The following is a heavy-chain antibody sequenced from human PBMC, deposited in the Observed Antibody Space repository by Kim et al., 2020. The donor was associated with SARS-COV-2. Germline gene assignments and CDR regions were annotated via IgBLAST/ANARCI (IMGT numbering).Heavy chain of an antibody. CDR3: ARADIVVVVAATTDGYYYGMDV. CDR1: GGSFSGYY. J-gene: IGHJ6*02. V-gene: IGHV4-34*01. D-gene: IGHD2-15*01. CDR2: INHSGST. Sequence: SETLSLTCAVYGGSFSGYYWSWIRQPPGKGLEWIGEINHSGSTNYNPSLKSRVTISVDTSKNQFSLKLSSVTAADTAVYYCARADIVVVVAATTDGYYYGMDVWGQGTTVTVSS.